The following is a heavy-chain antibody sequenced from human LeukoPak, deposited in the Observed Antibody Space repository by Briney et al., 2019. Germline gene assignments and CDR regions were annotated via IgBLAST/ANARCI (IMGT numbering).Heavy chain of an antibody. Sequence: PGGSLRLSCAASGFTFSSYWMSWVRQAPGKGLEWVANIKQDGSEKYCVDSVKGRFTISRDNAKNSLYLQMNSLRAEDTAVYYCARFPRYSSSWYLSYFDYWGQGTLVTVSS. CDR3: ARFPRYSSSWYLSYFDY. V-gene: IGHV3-7*01. CDR1: GFTFSSYW. CDR2: IKQDGSEK. D-gene: IGHD6-13*01. J-gene: IGHJ4*02.